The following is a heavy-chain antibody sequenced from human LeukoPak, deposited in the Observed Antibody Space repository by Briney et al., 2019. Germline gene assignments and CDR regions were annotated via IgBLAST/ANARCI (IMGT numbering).Heavy chain of an antibody. CDR3: ARDRVYGVVLSDAFDV. J-gene: IGHJ3*01. Sequence: GGSLRLSCAASGFTFDDYGMRWVRQAPGKGLEWVPGINWSGDDTRYADSVKGRFTISRDNTKNSVSLHMNSLRPEDTALYYCARDRVYGVVLSDAFDVWGQGTMVTVSS. V-gene: IGHV3-20*04. CDR1: GFTFDDYG. CDR2: INWSGDDT. D-gene: IGHD3-3*01.